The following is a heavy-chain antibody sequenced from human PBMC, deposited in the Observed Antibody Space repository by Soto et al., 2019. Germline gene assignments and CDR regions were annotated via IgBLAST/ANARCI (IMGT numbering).Heavy chain of an antibody. CDR2: INPQNGGI. CDR3: VRGRSVLYLEL. D-gene: IGHD1-7*01. CDR1: GYTFTDFY. V-gene: IGHV1-2*02. Sequence: ASVKFSCTSSGYTFTDFYIHWVRQAPGQRLEWVGWINPQNGGINSPQNFRGRVTMSRETSVNTSYLGHDRLDFGDSAIYYCVRGRSVLYLELGGRGTQVTVSS. J-gene: IGHJ1*01.